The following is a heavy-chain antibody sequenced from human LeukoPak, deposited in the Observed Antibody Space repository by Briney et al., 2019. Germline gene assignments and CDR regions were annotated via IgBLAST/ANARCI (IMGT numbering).Heavy chain of an antibody. CDR1: GGTFSTYA. D-gene: IGHD3-22*01. Sequence: GASVKVSCKVSGGTFSTYAINWVRQAPGQGLEWMGGIIPIFGSVNYAQRFRGRVTITADKSTSTAYMELSSLRSEDAAVYYCARDDRGFYYYDSSAYHFDYWGQGTLVTVSS. V-gene: IGHV1-69*06. J-gene: IGHJ4*02. CDR2: IIPIFGSV. CDR3: ARDDRGFYYYDSSAYHFDY.